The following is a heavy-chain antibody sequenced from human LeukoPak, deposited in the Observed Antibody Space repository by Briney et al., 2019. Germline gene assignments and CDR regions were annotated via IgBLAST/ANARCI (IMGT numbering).Heavy chain of an antibody. CDR2: ISGSGGNT. V-gene: IGHV3-23*01. CDR3: ARYYGSGSYWTDY. CDR1: GFTFSSYA. Sequence: TGGSLRLSCAASGFTFSSYAMSWVGQAPGKGLEGVSAISGSGGNTYYADSVKGRFTISRDNSKNTLYLQMNSLRAEDTAVYYCARYYGSGSYWTDYWGQGTLVTVSS. D-gene: IGHD3-10*01. J-gene: IGHJ4*02.